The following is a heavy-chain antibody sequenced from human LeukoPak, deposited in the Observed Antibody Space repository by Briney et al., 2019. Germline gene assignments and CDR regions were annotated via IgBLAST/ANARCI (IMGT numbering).Heavy chain of an antibody. D-gene: IGHD3-16*01. J-gene: IGHJ5*02. Sequence: SQTLSLICTVSGDSMTSGAYYWSWIRQRPGEGLEWIGFIYFSGSTYYNPSLKSRLKISVDTPKNQFSLQLSSVTAADTAVYYCARDMTSHRFDPWGQGTLVTVSS. V-gene: IGHV4-31*03. CDR3: ARDMTSHRFDP. CDR2: IYFSGST. CDR1: GDSMTSGAYY.